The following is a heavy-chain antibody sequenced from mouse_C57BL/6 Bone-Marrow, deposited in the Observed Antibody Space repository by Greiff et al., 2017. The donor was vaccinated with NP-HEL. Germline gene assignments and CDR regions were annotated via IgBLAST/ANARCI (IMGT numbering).Heavy chain of an antibody. D-gene: IGHD1-1*01. CDR3: ARRTTVVALYAMDY. CDR2: IDPSDSYT. V-gene: IGHV1-59*01. Sequence: QVQLQQPGAELVRPGTSVKLSCKASGYTFTSYWMHWAKQRPGQGLEWIGVIDPSDSYTNYNQKFKGKATLTVDTSSSTAYMQLSSLTSEDSAVYYCARRTTVVALYAMDYWGQGTSVTVSS. CDR1: GYTFTSYW. J-gene: IGHJ4*01.